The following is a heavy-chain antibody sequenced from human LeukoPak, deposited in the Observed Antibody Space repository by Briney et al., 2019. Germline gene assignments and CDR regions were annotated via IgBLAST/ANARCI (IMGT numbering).Heavy chain of an antibody. CDR2: IHCSGST. V-gene: IGHV4-59*01. CDR3: ARWGYFDSSGYFVVDY. Sequence: SETLSLTCTVSGGSISRYYWNWIRQPPGERLEWIGWIHCSGSTAYNPSLESRVTMSVDTSKNHISLKMTSVTAADTATYYCARWGYFDSSGYFVVDYWGQGALVTVSS. CDR1: GGSISRYY. J-gene: IGHJ4*02. D-gene: IGHD3-22*01.